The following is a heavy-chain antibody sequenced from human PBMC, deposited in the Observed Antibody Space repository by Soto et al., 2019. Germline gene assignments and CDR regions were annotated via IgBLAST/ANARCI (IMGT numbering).Heavy chain of an antibody. D-gene: IGHD3-10*01. CDR1: GGSISSSSYY. CDR3: ASGAPNEDAFDI. J-gene: IGHJ3*02. Sequence: QLQLQESGPGLVKPSETLSLTCTVSGGSISSSSYYWGWIRQPPGKGLEWIGSIYYSGSTYYNPSLKSRVTISVDTSKNQFSLKLSSVTAADTAVYYCASGAPNEDAFDIWGQGTMVTVSS. V-gene: IGHV4-39*01. CDR2: IYYSGST.